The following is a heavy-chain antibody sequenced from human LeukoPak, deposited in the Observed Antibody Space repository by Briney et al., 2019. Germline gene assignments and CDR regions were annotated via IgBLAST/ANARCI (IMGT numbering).Heavy chain of an antibody. Sequence: PSGTLSLTCAVYGGSFSGYYWNWIRQPPGKGLEWIGEINHSGSTNYNPSLKSRVTISVDTSKNQFSLKLSPVTAADTAVYYCARGVGYSSSWYPDDYWGQGTLVTVSS. CDR3: ARGVGYSSSWYPDDY. V-gene: IGHV4-34*01. D-gene: IGHD6-13*01. CDR2: INHSGST. CDR1: GGSFSGYY. J-gene: IGHJ4*02.